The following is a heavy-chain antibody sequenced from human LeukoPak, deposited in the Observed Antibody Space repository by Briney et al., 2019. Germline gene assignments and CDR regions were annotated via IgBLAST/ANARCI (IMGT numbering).Heavy chain of an antibody. CDR2: INDSGST. CDR1: GESLSGNY. D-gene: IGHD2-15*01. J-gene: IGHJ4*02. CDR3: ARQKTGEDPDLGYCSGDGCYSFDY. Sequence: PSETLSLTCAVYGESLSGNYWSWIRQPPGKGLEWIGEINDSGSTNYNPSLKSRVTMSVDTSNNQFSLKLRSVTAVDTAVYYCARQKTGEDPDLGYCSGDGCYSFDYWGQGTLVTVSS. V-gene: IGHV4-34*01.